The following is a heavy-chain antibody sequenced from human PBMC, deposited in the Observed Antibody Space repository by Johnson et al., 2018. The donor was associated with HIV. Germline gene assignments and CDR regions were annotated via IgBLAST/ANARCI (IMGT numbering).Heavy chain of an antibody. CDR1: GFTFSTYG. CDR2: MWYDGSNK. J-gene: IGHJ3*02. V-gene: IGHV3-33*06. CDR3: AKYQWSSSWTKDAFYI. Sequence: QVQLVESGGGVVQPGRSLRLSCAASGFTFSTYGMHWVRQAPGKGLEWVAAMWYDGSNKYYADSVKGRFTISRDNSKNTLYLQMNSLRAEDTAVYYCAKYQWSSSWTKDAFYIWGQGTMVTVSS. D-gene: IGHD6-13*01.